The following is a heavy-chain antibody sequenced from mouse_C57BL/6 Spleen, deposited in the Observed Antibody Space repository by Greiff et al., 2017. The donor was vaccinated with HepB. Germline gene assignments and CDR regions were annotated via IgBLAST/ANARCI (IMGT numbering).Heavy chain of an antibody. Sequence: QVQLQQPGAELVKPGASVKLSCKASGYTFTSYWMHWVKQRPGQGLEWIGMIHPNSGSTNYNEKFKSKATLTVDKSSSTAYMQLSSLTSEDSAVYYCARGEYYGNVLDYWGQGTTLTVSS. J-gene: IGHJ2*01. CDR1: GYTFTSYW. D-gene: IGHD2-1*01. CDR3: ARGEYYGNVLDY. V-gene: IGHV1-64*01. CDR2: IHPNSGST.